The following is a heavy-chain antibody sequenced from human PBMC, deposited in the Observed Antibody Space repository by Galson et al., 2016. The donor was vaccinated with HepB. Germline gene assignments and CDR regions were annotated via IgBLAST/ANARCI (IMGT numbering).Heavy chain of an antibody. V-gene: IGHV3-21*01. CDR1: GLPFDRYR. D-gene: IGHD5-12*01. J-gene: IGHJ4*02. CDR2: ISYSGTYI. CDR3: ASGYSGYDYSRAFDY. Sequence: SLRLSCAASGLPFDRYRMEWVRQAPGKGLEWVSSISYSGTYIDYEDSVKGRFTISRDNAKNSVYLEMNSLRVEDTAVYYCASGYSGYDYSRAFDYWGQGTLVTVSS.